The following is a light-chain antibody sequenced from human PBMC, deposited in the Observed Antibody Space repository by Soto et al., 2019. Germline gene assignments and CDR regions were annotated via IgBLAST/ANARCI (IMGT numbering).Light chain of an antibody. V-gene: IGKV4-1*01. CDR3: QQYYSTPPT. CDR2: WTS. J-gene: IGKJ1*01. CDR1: QSVLYSSNNENY. Sequence: DIVMTQSPDSLAVSLGERATINCKSSQSVLYSSNNENYLAWYQQKPGQPPNLLIYWTSTRESGVPDRFSGSGSGTDFTLTISSLQAEDVAVYYCQQYYSTPPTFGQGTKVEIK.